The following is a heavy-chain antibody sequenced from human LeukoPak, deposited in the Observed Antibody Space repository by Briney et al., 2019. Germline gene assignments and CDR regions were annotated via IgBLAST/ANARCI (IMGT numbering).Heavy chain of an antibody. CDR1: GFTFSSYA. Sequence: GGSLRLSCAASGFTFSSYAMSWVRQAPGKGLEWVSAISGSGGSTYYADSVKGRFTISRDNSKNTLYLQMNSLRAEDTAVYYCAKDMLAYYYDSSGPYYFDYWGQGTLVAVSS. V-gene: IGHV3-23*01. CDR3: AKDMLAYYYDSSGPYYFDY. J-gene: IGHJ4*02. CDR2: ISGSGGST. D-gene: IGHD3-22*01.